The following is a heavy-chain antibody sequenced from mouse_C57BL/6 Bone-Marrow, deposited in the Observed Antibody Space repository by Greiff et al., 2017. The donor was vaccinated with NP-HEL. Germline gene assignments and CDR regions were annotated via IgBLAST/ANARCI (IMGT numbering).Heavy chain of an antibody. CDR2: INPSSGYT. CDR3: ARCGYAMDY. Sequence: VQLQQSGAELVRPGASVKLSCKASGYTFTSYTMHWVKQRPGQGLEWIGYINPSSGYTKYNQKFKDKATLTADKSSSTAYLQLSSLTSEDSAGYYCARCGYAMDYWGQGTSVTVSS. J-gene: IGHJ4*01. V-gene: IGHV1-4*01. CDR1: GYTFTSYT.